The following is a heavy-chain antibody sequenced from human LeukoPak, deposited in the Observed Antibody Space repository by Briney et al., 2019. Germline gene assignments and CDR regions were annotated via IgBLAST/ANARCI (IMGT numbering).Heavy chain of an antibody. CDR1: GFTFSSYN. J-gene: IGHJ3*02. CDR2: ISYSSSTI. D-gene: IGHD1-26*01. CDR3: ARGRVGAQRTDTFDI. Sequence: PGGSLRLSCAASGFTFSSYNMNWVRQAPGKGLEWVSYISYSSSTIYYADSVKGRFTISRDSAKNSLYLQMNSLRAEDTAVYYCARGRVGAQRTDTFDIWGQGTMVTVSS. V-gene: IGHV3-48*04.